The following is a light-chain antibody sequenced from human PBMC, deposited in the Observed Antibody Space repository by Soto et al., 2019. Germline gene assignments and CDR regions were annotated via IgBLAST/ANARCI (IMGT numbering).Light chain of an antibody. V-gene: IGKV1-39*01. J-gene: IGKJ1*01. CDR1: QSITY. CDR2: STS. Sequence: DIQMTQSPSSLSASVGDRVTITCRASQSITYFNWYQQEPGKAPKLLIYSTSNLQSGVPSMFSGSGSGTDFTLTISSLQPEDFATYYCQRRHGTFGQGTSGYQT. CDR3: QRRHGT.